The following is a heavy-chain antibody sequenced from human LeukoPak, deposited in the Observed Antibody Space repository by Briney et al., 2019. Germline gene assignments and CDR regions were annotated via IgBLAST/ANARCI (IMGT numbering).Heavy chain of an antibody. CDR1: GGSISSYY. CDR3: ARHSKWGDSSSPYRPFDH. D-gene: IGHD6-13*01. J-gene: IGHJ4*02. Sequence: SETLSLTCTVSGGSISSYYWSWIRQPPRNGLEWLGYIYYSESTNYNPSLNSQVTISLDTSKNQFSLNLSSVAAADTAVYYCARHSKWGDSSSPYRPFDHWGQGTLVTVSS. CDR2: IYYSEST. V-gene: IGHV4-59*08.